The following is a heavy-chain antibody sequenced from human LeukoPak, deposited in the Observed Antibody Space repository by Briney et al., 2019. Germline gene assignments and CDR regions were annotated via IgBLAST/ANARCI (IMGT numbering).Heavy chain of an antibody. CDR2: ISSSSSTI. D-gene: IGHD3-16*02. J-gene: IGHJ4*02. CDR1: GFTFSSYS. CDR3: ARSPTETMITFGGVIVYFDY. V-gene: IGHV3-48*04. Sequence: LSGGSLRLSCAASGFTFSSYSMNWVRQAPGKGLEWVSYISSSSSTIYYADSVKGRFTISRDNAKNSLYLQMNSLRAEDTAVYYCARSPTETMITFGGVIVYFDYWGQGTLVTVSS.